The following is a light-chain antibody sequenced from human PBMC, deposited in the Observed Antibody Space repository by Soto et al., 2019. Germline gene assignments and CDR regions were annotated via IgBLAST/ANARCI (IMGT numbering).Light chain of an antibody. V-gene: IGKV3-15*01. CDR1: QSVSSN. Sequence: EIVMTESPATLSVSPGEIATLSCRASQSVSSNLDGYQQKAGQAPRLLIYVSSTRATGVPTRFSGSRSGAQFTLTINSLQSEEFAVYYSKPYNDXPLTFGGWAKV. CDR3: KPYNDXPLT. J-gene: IGKJ4*01. CDR2: VSS.